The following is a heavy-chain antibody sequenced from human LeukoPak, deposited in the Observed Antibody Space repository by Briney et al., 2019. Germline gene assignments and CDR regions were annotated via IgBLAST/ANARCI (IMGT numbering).Heavy chain of an antibody. CDR3: ARVITVRGVIFDY. CDR2: IYYTGST. J-gene: IGHJ4*02. Sequence: SETLSLTCTVSGGSISTYYWSWIRQPPGQGVERIGYIYYTGSTNYNPPLKSRVTISVDTSKNQFSLKLSSVTAADTAVYYCARVITVRGVIFDYWGQGTLVTVSS. V-gene: IGHV4-59*01. CDR1: GGSISTYY. D-gene: IGHD3-16*01.